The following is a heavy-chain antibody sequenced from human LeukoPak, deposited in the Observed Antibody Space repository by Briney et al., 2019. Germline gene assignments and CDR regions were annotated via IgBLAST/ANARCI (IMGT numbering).Heavy chain of an antibody. J-gene: IGHJ5*02. Sequence: GGSLRLSCAASGFTFSSYAMSWVRQAPGKGLEWVSAISGSGGSTYYADSVKGRFTISRDNSKNTLYLKMNSLRAEDTAVYYCAKDVRAITMIANEDWFDPWGQGTLVTVSS. CDR2: ISGSGGST. CDR1: GFTFSSYA. V-gene: IGHV3-23*01. D-gene: IGHD3-22*01. CDR3: AKDVRAITMIANEDWFDP.